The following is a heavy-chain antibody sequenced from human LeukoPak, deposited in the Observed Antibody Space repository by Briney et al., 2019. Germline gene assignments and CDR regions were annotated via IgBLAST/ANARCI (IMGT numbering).Heavy chain of an antibody. CDR3: AREGYDYYDSSGYWSMGKFDY. CDR2: IIPIFGTA. CDR1: GGTFSSYA. D-gene: IGHD3-22*01. Sequence: SVKVSCKASGGTFSSYAISWVRQAPGQGLEWTGGIIPIFGTANYAQKFQGRVTITADESTSTAYMELSSLRSEDTAVYYCAREGYDYYDSSGYWSMGKFDYWGQGTLVTVSS. J-gene: IGHJ4*02. V-gene: IGHV1-69*13.